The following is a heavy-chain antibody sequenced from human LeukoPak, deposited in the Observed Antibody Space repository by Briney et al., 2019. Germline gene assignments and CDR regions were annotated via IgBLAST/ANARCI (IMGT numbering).Heavy chain of an antibody. CDR3: ASLGTPFTYYYGSGSPSGYYYMDV. CDR1: GGTFSSYA. V-gene: IGHV1-69*05. Sequence: GASVKVPCKASGGTFSSYAISWVRQAPGQGLEWMGGIIPIFGTANYAQKFQGRVTITTDESTSTAYMELSSLRSEDTAVYYCASLGTPFTYYYGSGSPSGYYYMDVWGKGTTVTVSS. D-gene: IGHD3-10*01. CDR2: IIPIFGTA. J-gene: IGHJ6*03.